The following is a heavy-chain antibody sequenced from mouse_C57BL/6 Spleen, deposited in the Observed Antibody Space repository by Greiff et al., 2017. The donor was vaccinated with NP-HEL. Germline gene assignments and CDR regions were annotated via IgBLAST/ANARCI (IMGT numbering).Heavy chain of an antibody. V-gene: IGHV1-63*01. CDR1: GYTFTNYW. CDR3: ARNYGSSSYFDY. D-gene: IGHD1-1*01. Sequence: VKLQESGAELVRPGTSVKMSCKASGYTFTNYWIGWAKQRPGHGLEWIGDIYPGGGYTNYNEKFKGKATLTADKSSSTAYMQFSSLTSEDSAIYYCARNYGSSSYFDYWGQGTTLTVSS. CDR2: IYPGGGYT. J-gene: IGHJ2*01.